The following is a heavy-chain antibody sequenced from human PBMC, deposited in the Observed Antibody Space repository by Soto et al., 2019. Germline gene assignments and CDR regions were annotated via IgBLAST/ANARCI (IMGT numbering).Heavy chain of an antibody. CDR2: IVPIFGTT. CDR1: GGIFRRYA. Sequence: QVLLLQSGAEVKKPGSSVKVSCTVSGGIFRRYAISWVRQAPGQGLEWLGGIVPIFGTTNYAQKFQGRVTITADESTSTAYMALSSLRSDDTAVYYCARPNEGSYSSNHHYYYALDVWGQGTTVTVSS. V-gene: IGHV1-69*01. J-gene: IGHJ6*02. D-gene: IGHD3-16*01. CDR3: ARPNEGSYSSNHHYYYALDV.